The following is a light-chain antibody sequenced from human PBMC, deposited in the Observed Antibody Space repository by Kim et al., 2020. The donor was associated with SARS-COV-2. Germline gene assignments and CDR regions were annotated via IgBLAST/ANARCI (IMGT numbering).Light chain of an antibody. CDR3: QSYDSSLSGVV. Sequence: RAPIAVPGSSTNSEADYDVHWYQHLPGPAPKLLIYGTSNRPSGVPDRFSGSKSGTSASLAITGLQAEDEADYYCQSYDSSLSGVVFGGGTQLTVL. CDR2: GTS. CDR1: STNSEADYD. J-gene: IGLJ2*01. V-gene: IGLV1-40*01.